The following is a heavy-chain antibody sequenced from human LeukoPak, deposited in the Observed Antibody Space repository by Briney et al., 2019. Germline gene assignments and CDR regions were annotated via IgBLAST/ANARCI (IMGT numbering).Heavy chain of an antibody. CDR3: ARHEVTMIVVVPNWFDP. D-gene: IGHD3-22*01. V-gene: IGHV4-39*01. J-gene: IGHJ5*02. CDR2: IYYSGST. Sequence: SETLSLTCTVSGGSLSSSSYYWGWIRQPPGKGLEWIGSIYYSGSTYYNPSLKSRVTISVDTSKNQFSLKLSSVTAADTAVYYCARHEVTMIVVVPNWFDPWGQGTLVTVSS. CDR1: GGSLSSSSYY.